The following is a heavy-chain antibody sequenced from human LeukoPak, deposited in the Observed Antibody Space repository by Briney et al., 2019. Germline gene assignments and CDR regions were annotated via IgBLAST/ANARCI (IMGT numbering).Heavy chain of an antibody. D-gene: IGHD6-6*01. CDR3: ARGFRGSSDAFDI. Sequence: SETLSLTCTVSGGSISSSSYYWSWIRQPPGKGLEWIGYVYDSGYTSFHPSLNSRVAISEDTSRNQFSLSLRSVTAADTALYYCARGFRGSSDAFDIWGQGTVVTVSS. CDR1: GGSISSSSYY. CDR2: VYDSGYT. V-gene: IGHV4-61*01. J-gene: IGHJ3*02.